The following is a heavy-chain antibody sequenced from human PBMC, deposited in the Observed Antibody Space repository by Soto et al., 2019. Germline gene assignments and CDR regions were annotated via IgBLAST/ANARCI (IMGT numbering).Heavy chain of an antibody. CDR1: KIIYLGYY. J-gene: IGHJ5*02. CDR2: ISSSGSTI. D-gene: IGHD6-19*01. CDR3: ARVTGIAGAGTGYNWCDP. V-gene: IGHV3-11*01. Sequence: GSLRLSCVSSKIIYLGYYMSWNSKAPGKGLEWVSYISSSGSTIYYADSVKGRFTIPRDNAKNSLYLQMNSLRAEDTAVYYCARVTGIAGAGTGYNWCDPWGQETLFTV.